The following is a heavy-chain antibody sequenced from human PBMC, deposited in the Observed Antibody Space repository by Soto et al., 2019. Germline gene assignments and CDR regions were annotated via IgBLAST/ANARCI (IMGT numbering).Heavy chain of an antibody. V-gene: IGHV3-23*01. J-gene: IGHJ4*02. Sequence: GGSLRLSCVASGIEFSNYAMSWVRQAPGKGLEWVSIISESGGSTHYADSVRGRFTVSRDNSKNSLSLRMNSLRDEDTAVYFCAKRSPYSSGWYSPIFDYWGQGALVTVSS. CDR2: ISESGGST. D-gene: IGHD6-13*01. CDR3: AKRSPYSSGWYSPIFDY. CDR1: GIEFSNYA.